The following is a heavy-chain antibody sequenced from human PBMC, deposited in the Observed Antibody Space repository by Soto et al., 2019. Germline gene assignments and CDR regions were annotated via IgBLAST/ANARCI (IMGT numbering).Heavy chain of an antibody. J-gene: IGHJ4*02. CDR3: AKDYPLSSTSFDY. D-gene: IGHD2-2*01. V-gene: IGHV3-30*18. CDR2: ISYDGSNK. Sequence: GGSLRLSCAASGFTFSSYGMHWVRQAPGKGLEWVAVISYDGSNKYYADSVKGRFTISRDNSKNTLYLQMNSLRAEDTAVYYCAKDYPLSSTSFDYWGQGTLVTAPQ. CDR1: GFTFSSYG.